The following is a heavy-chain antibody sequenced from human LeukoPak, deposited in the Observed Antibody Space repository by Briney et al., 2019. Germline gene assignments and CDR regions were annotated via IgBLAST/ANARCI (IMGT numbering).Heavy chain of an antibody. CDR2: INHSGST. V-gene: IGHV4-34*01. CDR1: GGSFSGYY. Sequence: PSETLSLTCAVYGGSFSGYYWSWIRQPPGKGLEWIGEINHSGSTNYNPSLKSRVTIPVDTSKNQFSLKLGSVTAADTAVYYCARWRNQYYFDYWGQGTLVTVSS. J-gene: IGHJ4*02. D-gene: IGHD1-14*01. CDR3: ARWRNQYYFDY.